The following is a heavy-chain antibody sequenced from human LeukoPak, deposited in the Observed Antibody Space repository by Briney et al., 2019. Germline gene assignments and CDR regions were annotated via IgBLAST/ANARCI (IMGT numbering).Heavy chain of an antibody. V-gene: IGHV5-51*01. Sequence: GESLKISCKGSGYSFTSYWIGWVRQMPGKGLEWMGIIYPGDSDTRYSPSFQGQVTISADKSISTAYLQWSSLKASDTTMYYCARQSIAAAGPSAYYYGMDVWGQGTTATVSS. CDR1: GYSFTSYW. D-gene: IGHD6-13*01. CDR3: ARQSIAAAGPSAYYYGMDV. J-gene: IGHJ6*02. CDR2: IYPGDSDT.